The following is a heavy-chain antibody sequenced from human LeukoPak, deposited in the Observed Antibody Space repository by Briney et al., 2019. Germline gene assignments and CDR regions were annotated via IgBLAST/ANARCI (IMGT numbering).Heavy chain of an antibody. J-gene: IGHJ4*02. CDR3: VRQCMGYSHGYFDY. D-gene: IGHD5-18*01. Sequence: PSETLPLTCAVYGGSFSGYYWSWIRQPPGKGLEWLGSIYYTGRDYYNPSLKSRVTTSVDTSKNQFSLALSSVTAADTAVYYCVRQCMGYSHGYFDYWGQGSLVTVSS. V-gene: IGHV4-34*01. CDR1: GGSFSGYY. CDR2: IYYTGRD.